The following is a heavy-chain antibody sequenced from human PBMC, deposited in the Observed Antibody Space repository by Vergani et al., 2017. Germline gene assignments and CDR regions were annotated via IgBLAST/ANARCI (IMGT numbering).Heavy chain of an antibody. J-gene: IGHJ4*02. CDR1: GFDFNSYS. V-gene: IGHV3-21*01. D-gene: IGHD6-25*01. CDR3: ARDLRGYGPFDR. Sequence: EVQLVESGGGLVRPGGSLRLSCAASGFDFNSYSMNWIRQAPGKGLEWVASISSQTDYIFYADALRGRFTISRDNAAQSLFLQMSSLRAEDTGVYFCARDLRGYGPFDRWGQGTLVTVS. CDR2: ISSQTDYI.